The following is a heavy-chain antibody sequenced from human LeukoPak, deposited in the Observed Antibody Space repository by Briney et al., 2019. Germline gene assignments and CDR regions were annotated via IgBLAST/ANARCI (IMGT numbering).Heavy chain of an antibody. CDR3: ARHGGTTGIDAFDI. V-gene: IGHV4-39*01. J-gene: IGHJ3*02. Sequence: SETLSLTCTVSGGSISSSSYYWGWIRQPPGKGLEWIGSIYYSGSTYYTPSLKSRVTISVDTSKNQFSLKLSSVTAADTAVCYCARHGGTTGIDAFDIWGQGTMVTVSS. CDR1: GGSISSSSYY. D-gene: IGHD1-1*01. CDR2: IYYSGST.